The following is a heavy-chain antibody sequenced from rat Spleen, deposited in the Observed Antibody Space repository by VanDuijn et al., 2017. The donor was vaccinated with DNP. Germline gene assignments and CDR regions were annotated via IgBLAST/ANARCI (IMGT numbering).Heavy chain of an antibody. CDR2: ISIDGSVT. J-gene: IGHJ3*01. Sequence: EVKLVESGGGLVQPGRSLKLSCVTSGLNFNDYWMGWVRQAPGKGLEWIASISIDGSVTYYGDSVKGRFTISRDNEKSTLYLQMDSLRSEDTATYYCARDRTGTWFAYWGQGTLVTVSS. D-gene: IGHD5-1*01. CDR3: ARDRTGTWFAY. V-gene: IGHV5-22*01. CDR1: GLNFNDYW.